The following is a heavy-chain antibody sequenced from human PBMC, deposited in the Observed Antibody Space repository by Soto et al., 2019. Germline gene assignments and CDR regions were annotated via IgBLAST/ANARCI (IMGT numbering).Heavy chain of an antibody. Sequence: SETLSLTCTVSGGSISSGGYYWSWIRQHPGKGLEWIGYIYYSGSTYYNPSLKSRVTISVDTSKNQFSLKLSSVTAADTAVYYCAREMVNVARYFYDSGGYYYGCFDYWGQGTLVTVSS. V-gene: IGHV4-31*03. J-gene: IGHJ4*02. CDR3: AREMVNVARYFYDSGGYYYGCFDY. D-gene: IGHD3-22*01. CDR2: IYYSGST. CDR1: GGSISSGGYY.